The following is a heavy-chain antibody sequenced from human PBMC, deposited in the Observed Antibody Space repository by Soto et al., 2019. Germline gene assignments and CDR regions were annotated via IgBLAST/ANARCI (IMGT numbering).Heavy chain of an antibody. CDR3: ARGDITISPSLLGY. CDR2: MNPNSGNT. V-gene: IGHV1-8*01. CDR1: GYTFTSYD. D-gene: IGHD3-3*01. J-gene: IGHJ4*02. Sequence: ASVKVSCKASGYTFTSYDINWVLQATGQGLEWMGWMNPNSGNTGYAQKFQGRVTMTRNTSISTAYMELSSLRSEDTAVYYCARGDITISPSLLGYWGQGTLVTVSS.